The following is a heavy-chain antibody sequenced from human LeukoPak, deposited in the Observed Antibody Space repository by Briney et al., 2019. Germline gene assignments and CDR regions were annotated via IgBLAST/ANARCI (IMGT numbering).Heavy chain of an antibody. CDR3: ARTPGPLYYYDSSGYSDY. D-gene: IGHD3-22*01. CDR2: ISYGGSDK. CDR1: GLTFSLYG. V-gene: IGHV3-30*03. J-gene: IGHJ4*02. Sequence: GRSLRLSCEVSGLTFSLYGMHWVRQAPGKGLEWVAVISYGGSDKYYADSVKGRFTISRDNSQNTLYLQMNSLRAEDTAVYYCARTPGPLYYYDSSGYSDYWGQGTLVTVSS.